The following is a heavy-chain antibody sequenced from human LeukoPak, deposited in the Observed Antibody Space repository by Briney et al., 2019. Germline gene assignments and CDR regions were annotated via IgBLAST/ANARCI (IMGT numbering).Heavy chain of an antibody. CDR3: AKDYLAYYYDSSGYFDY. V-gene: IGHV3-30*18. CDR2: ISYDGSNK. Sequence: GGSLRLSCAASGFTFSSYGMHWVRQAPGKGLEWVAVISYDGSNKYYADSVKGRFIISRDNSKNTLYLQMNSLRAEDTAVYYCAKDYLAYYYDSSGYFDYWGQGTLVTVSS. J-gene: IGHJ4*02. CDR1: GFTFSSYG. D-gene: IGHD3-22*01.